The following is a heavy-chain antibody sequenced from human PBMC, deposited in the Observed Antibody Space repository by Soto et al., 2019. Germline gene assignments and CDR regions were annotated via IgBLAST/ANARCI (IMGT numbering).Heavy chain of an antibody. CDR1: GGSISSGGYY. J-gene: IGHJ4*02. Sequence: SETLSLTCTVSGGSISSGGYYWSWIRQHPGKGLEWIGYIYYSGSTYYNPSLKSRVTISVDTSKNQFSLKLSSVTAADTAVYYCARERITMVRGPQYFDYWGQGTLVTVS. D-gene: IGHD3-10*01. CDR2: IYYSGST. V-gene: IGHV4-31*03. CDR3: ARERITMVRGPQYFDY.